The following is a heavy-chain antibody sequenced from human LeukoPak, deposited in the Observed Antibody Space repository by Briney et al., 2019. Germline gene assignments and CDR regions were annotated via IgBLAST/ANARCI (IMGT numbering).Heavy chain of an antibody. Sequence: GGSLRLSCAASGFTVSNNYMNWVRQAPGKGLEWVSLIYSGGSTYYADSVKGRFSISRDSSKNTLYLQMNSLRAEDTAVYYCASGYSSSWYDYWGQGTLVTVSS. CDR2: IYSGGST. J-gene: IGHJ4*02. CDR3: ASGYSSSWYDY. D-gene: IGHD6-13*01. V-gene: IGHV3-53*01. CDR1: GFTVSNNY.